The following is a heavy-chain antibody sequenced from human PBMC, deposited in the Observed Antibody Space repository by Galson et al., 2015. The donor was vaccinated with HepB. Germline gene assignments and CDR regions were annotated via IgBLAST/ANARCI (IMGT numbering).Heavy chain of an antibody. CDR2: IYSGGNT. CDR3: ARNGGELWFGELLFPPFDY. D-gene: IGHD3-10*01. CDR1: GFTVSSNY. V-gene: IGHV3-66*01. J-gene: IGHJ4*02. Sequence: SLRLSCAASGFTVSSNYMSWVRQAPGKGLEWVSVIYSGGNTYYADSVKGRFTISRDNSKNTLYLQMNSLRAEDTAVYYCARNGGELWFGELLFPPFDYWGQGTLVTVSS.